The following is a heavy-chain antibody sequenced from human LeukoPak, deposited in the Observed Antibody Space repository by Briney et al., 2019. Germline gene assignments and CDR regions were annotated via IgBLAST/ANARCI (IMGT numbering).Heavy chain of an antibody. J-gene: IGHJ4*02. V-gene: IGHV3-30*02. CDR1: GFTFNNYG. CDR2: IRYDGRNK. CDR3: AKASAAAGPDY. D-gene: IGHD6-13*01. Sequence: PGGSLRLSCAASGFTFNNYGMHWVRQAPGKGLEWVAFIRYDGRNKYYADSVKGRFTISRDNSKNTLYLQMNSLRTEDTAVYYCAKASAAAGPDYWGQGTLVTVSS.